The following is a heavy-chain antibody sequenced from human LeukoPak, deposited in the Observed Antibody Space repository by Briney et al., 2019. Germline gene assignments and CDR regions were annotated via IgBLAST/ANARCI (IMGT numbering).Heavy chain of an antibody. D-gene: IGHD1-26*01. CDR3: ARGARYSGSYYDY. J-gene: IGHJ4*02. V-gene: IGHV3-11*05. CDR2: ISGSSSYT. Sequence: GGSLTLSCVGSGVNLYSSEMNWIRQAPGKGLEWVSYISGSSSYTNYADSVKGRFTISRDNAKNSLYLQMNSLRAEDTAVYYCARGARYSGSYYDYWGQGTLVTVSS. CDR1: GVNLYSSE.